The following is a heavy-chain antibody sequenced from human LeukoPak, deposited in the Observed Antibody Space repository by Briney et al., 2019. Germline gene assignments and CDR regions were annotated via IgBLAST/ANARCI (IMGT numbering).Heavy chain of an antibody. Sequence: GGSLRLSCAASGFTLSTYAMNWVRQAPGKGLEWVSSISHSGDTSDYADSVKGRFTISRDNSKNTLYLQMNSLSAEDTAMYYCRRQFLVGVSWGPGTLVTVSS. CDR2: ISHSGDTS. J-gene: IGHJ5*02. CDR1: GFTLSTYA. CDR3: RRQFLVGVS. V-gene: IGHV3-23*01. D-gene: IGHD5/OR15-5a*01.